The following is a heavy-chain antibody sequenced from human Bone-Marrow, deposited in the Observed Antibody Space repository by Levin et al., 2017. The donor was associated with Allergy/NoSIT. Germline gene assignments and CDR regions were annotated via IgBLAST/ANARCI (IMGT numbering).Heavy chain of an antibody. CDR2: ISGSGGSP. V-gene: IGHV3-23*01. CDR3: AKDIFAAELWFGELPFDY. D-gene: IGHD3-10*01. CDR1: GFTFSSYA. Sequence: GESLKISCAASGFTFSSYAMSWVRQAPGKGLEWVSAISGSGGSPYYADSVKGRFTISRDNSKNTLYLQMNSLRAEDTAVYYCAKDIFAAELWFGELPFDYWGQGTLVTVAS. J-gene: IGHJ4*02.